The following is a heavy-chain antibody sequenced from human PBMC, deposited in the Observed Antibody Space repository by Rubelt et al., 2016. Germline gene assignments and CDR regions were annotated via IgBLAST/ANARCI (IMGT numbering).Heavy chain of an antibody. D-gene: IGHD3-3*01. V-gene: IGHV1-46*01. CDR1: GYTFTSYY. CDR3: ARSPRYDFEDNWFDP. J-gene: IGHJ5*02. Sequence: QVQLVQSGAEVKKPGASVKVSCKASGYTFTSYYMHWARQAPGQGLEWMGIINPSGGSTSYAQKFQGRVTMTRDTSTSTVYMELSSLRSEDTAVYYCARSPRYDFEDNWFDPWGQGTLVTVSS. CDR2: INPSGGST.